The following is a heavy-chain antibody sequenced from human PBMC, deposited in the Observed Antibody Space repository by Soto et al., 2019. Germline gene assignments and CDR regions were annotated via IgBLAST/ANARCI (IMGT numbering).Heavy chain of an antibody. CDR3: AGRVGATNYGMDV. V-gene: IGHV3-53*01. Sequence: ESLRLSCAASEFTVSSNYMNWVRQAPGKGLECVSTIYSGGSTYYADSVKGRFTISRDNSKNTLYLQMNNLRAEDTAVYYCAGRVGATNYGMDVWGQGTTVTVSS. CDR1: EFTVSSNY. CDR2: IYSGGST. D-gene: IGHD1-26*01. J-gene: IGHJ6*02.